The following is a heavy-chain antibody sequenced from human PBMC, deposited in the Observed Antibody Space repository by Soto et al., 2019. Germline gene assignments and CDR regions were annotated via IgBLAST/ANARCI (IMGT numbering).Heavy chain of an antibody. CDR1: GYTFTSYG. V-gene: IGHV1-18*01. Sequence: QVQLVQSGAEVKKPGASVKVSCKASGYTFTSYGISWVRQAPGQGLEWMGWISAYNGNTNYAQKLQGRVTMTTDTSTSKAEMELRSLKSDDTAVCYCAGVGGCKRLPSNGYFDLWGRGTLVTVSS. CDR2: ISAYNGNT. CDR3: AGVGGCKRLPSNGYFDL. D-gene: IGHD1-26*01. J-gene: IGHJ2*01.